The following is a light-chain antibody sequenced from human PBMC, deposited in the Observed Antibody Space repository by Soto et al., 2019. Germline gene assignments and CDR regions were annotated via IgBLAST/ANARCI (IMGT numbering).Light chain of an antibody. V-gene: IGKV1-5*03. CDR1: QSISSW. CDR2: KAS. Sequence: DIQMTQSPSTLSASVGDRVTITCRASQSISSWLAWYQQRPGKAPNLLIYKASYLESGVPSRFSGSGSGTEFTLTISSLQPADFATYYCQHYHSYPWTFGQGTKVEIK. J-gene: IGKJ1*01. CDR3: QHYHSYPWT.